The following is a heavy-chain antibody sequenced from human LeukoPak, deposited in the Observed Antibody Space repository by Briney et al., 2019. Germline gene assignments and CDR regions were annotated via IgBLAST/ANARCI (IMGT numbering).Heavy chain of an antibody. CDR2: INSEGSST. V-gene: IGHV3-74*01. D-gene: IGHD2-21*01. J-gene: IGHJ3*02. Sequence: GGSLRLSCAASGFTFSSYWMHWVRQAAGKGLGWVSRINSEGSSTSYADSVKGRFTISRDKAKNTLYLQMNSLRAEDTAAYYCAREGAIPLDGFDIWGQGTMVTVSS. CDR1: GFTFSSYW. CDR3: AREGAIPLDGFDI.